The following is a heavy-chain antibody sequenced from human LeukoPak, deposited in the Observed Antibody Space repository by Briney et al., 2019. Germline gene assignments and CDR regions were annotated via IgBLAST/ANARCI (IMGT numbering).Heavy chain of an antibody. CDR1: GFTFSDYY. CDR3: ATWELLLDAFDI. CDR2: ISSSGSTI. J-gene: IGHJ3*02. D-gene: IGHD1-26*01. Sequence: GGSLRLSCAASGFTFSDYYMSWLRQAPGKGLEWVSYISSSGSTIYYADSVKGRFTISRDNAKNSLYLQMNSLRAEDTAVYYCATWELLLDAFDIWGQGTMVTVSS. V-gene: IGHV3-11*04.